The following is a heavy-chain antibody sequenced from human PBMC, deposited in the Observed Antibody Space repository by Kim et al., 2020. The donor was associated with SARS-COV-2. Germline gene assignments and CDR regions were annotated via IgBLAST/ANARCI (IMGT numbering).Heavy chain of an antibody. CDR1: GLTFVNAW. V-gene: IGHV3-15*01. CDR3: ATDGGFYTYARYFQY. D-gene: IGHD3-16*01. J-gene: IGHJ4*02. CDR2: IKLISEGATT. Sequence: GGSLRLSCEVSGLTFVNAWMSWVRQAPGKGLEWIGRIKLISEGATTDYVAPVKGRFTISRDDSRNTLYLQMESLKNDDTGVYFCATDGGFYTYARYFQYWGQGTPVTVSS.